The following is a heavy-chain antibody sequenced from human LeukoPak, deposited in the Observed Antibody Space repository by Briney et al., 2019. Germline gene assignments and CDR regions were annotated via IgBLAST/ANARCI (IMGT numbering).Heavy chain of an antibody. CDR3: AKYLSAKGPPYALEV. J-gene: IGHJ6*02. CDR1: GFTLSTHA. CDR2: VSGSGGST. V-gene: IGHV3-23*01. Sequence: TGGSLRLSCAASGFTLSTHAMGWVRQAPGKGLEWVSTVSGSGGSTDYADSVKGRFTIFRDKSKNTLYLQMNSLRAEDTAVYYCAKYLSAKGPPYALEVWGQGTTVTVSS.